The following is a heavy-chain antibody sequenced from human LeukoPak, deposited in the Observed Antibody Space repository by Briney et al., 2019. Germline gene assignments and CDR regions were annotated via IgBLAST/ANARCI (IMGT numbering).Heavy chain of an antibody. J-gene: IGHJ2*01. Sequence: ASVKGSCKVSGYTLTELSMHWVRQAPGKGLEWMGGFDPEDGETIYAQKFQGRVTMTEDTSTDTAYMELSSLRSEDTAVYYCATPKTSYGWYFDLWGRGTLVTVSS. D-gene: IGHD3-10*01. CDR1: GYTLTELS. CDR3: ATPKTSYGWYFDL. V-gene: IGHV1-24*01. CDR2: FDPEDGET.